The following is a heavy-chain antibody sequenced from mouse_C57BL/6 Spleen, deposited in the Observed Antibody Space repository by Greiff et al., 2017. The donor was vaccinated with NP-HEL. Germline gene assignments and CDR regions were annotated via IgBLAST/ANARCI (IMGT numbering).Heavy chain of an antibody. D-gene: IGHD1-1*01. Sequence: VQLQQSGPELVKPGASVKISCKASGYSFTGYYMNWVKQSPEKSLEWIGEINPSTGGTTYNQKFKAKATLTVDKSSSTAYMQLKSLTSEDSAVYYCARSDYGSSYDFYYAMDYWGQGTSVTVSS. CDR3: ARSDYGSSYDFYYAMDY. V-gene: IGHV1-42*01. CDR2: INPSTGGT. J-gene: IGHJ4*01. CDR1: GYSFTGYY.